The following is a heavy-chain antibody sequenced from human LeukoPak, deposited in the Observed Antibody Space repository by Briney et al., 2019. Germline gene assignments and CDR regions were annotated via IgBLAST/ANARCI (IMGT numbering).Heavy chain of an antibody. V-gene: IGHV3-21*01. Sequence: GGSLRLSCAASGFTFSSYSMNWVRQAPGKGLEWVSSISSSSYIYYADSVKGRFTISRDNAKNSLYLQMNSLRAEDTAVYYCARDPAQLYSSSWSFQAFDIWGQGTMVTVSS. D-gene: IGHD6-13*01. CDR3: ARDPAQLYSSSWSFQAFDI. CDR1: GFTFSSYS. CDR2: ISSSSYI. J-gene: IGHJ3*02.